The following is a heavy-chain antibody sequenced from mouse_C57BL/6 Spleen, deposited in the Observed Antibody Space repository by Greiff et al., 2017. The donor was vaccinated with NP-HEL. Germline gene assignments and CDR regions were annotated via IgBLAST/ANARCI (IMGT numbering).Heavy chain of an antibody. CDR1: GYTFTSYW. J-gene: IGHJ4*01. V-gene: IGHV1-53*01. CDR2: INPSNGGT. D-gene: IGHD1-1*01. CDR3: ARDPVVAPYAMDY. Sequence: VQLQQPGTELVKPGASVKLSCKASGYTFTSYWMHWVKQRPGQGLEWIGNINPSNGGTNYNEKFKSKATLTVDKSSSTAYMQLSSLTSEDSAVYYCARDPVVAPYAMDYWGQGTSVTVSS.